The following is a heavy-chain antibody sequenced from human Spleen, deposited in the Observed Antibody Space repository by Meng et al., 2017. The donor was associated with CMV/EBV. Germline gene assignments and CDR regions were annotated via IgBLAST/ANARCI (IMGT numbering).Heavy chain of an antibody. J-gene: IGHJ4*02. Sequence: GGSLRLSCAASGFTFSSSWMHWVCQAPEKGLEWVSSIGTVGDTYSIGSVKGRFIISREDAKNSVYLQMNGLRDGDTGLYYCARARSPTHFDYWGQGALVTVSS. CDR2: IGTVGDT. V-gene: IGHV3-13*01. CDR1: GFTFSSSW. CDR3: ARARSPTHFDY.